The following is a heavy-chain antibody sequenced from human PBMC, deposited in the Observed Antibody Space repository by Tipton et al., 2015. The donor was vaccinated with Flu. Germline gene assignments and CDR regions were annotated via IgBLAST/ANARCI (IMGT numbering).Heavy chain of an antibody. CDR3: ARDQTYYYGSSDAFDI. Sequence: TLSLTCSVSGDSMRSYYWSWIRQSPGKGLEWIGTIYYNGSTDYSPSLSSRLTISVDMSKNQFSLKLTSVTAADTAVYYCARDQTYYYGSSDAFDIWGQGTMVTVSS. D-gene: IGHD3-10*01. CDR1: GDSMRSYY. J-gene: IGHJ3*02. CDR2: IYYNGST. V-gene: IGHV4-59*01.